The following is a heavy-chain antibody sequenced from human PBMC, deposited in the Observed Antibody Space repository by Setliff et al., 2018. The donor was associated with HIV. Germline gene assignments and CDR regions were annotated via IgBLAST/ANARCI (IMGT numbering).Heavy chain of an antibody. D-gene: IGHD3-22*01. V-gene: IGHV1-24*01. CDR3: ATVRGYYYDSSGREYFQY. CDR2: FDPEDAET. J-gene: IGHJ1*01. Sequence: ASVKVSCKVFGYTLTELSIHWVRQAPGKGLEWMGGFDPEDAETIYAQKFQGRVTMTEDTSIDTAHMELSSLRSEDTAVYYCATVRGYYYDSSGREYFQYWGQGTLVTVSS. CDR1: GYTLTELS.